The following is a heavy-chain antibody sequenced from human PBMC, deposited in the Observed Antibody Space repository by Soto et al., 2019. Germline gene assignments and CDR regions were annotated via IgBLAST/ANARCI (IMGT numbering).Heavy chain of an antibody. CDR2: ISGSGGDT. V-gene: IGHV3-23*01. CDR3: AKRYCNTTSCVREIHY. CDR1: QYTCTNYA. D-gene: IGHD2-2*01. J-gene: IGHJ4*01. Sequence: RNPKLSCAAYQYTCTNYAMTYFRQASGKGLEWVSTISGSGGDTYYADSIKGRFTISRDNSKNTLYMQMNSLRDEDTAAYYCAKRYCNTTSCVREIHYWGQGT.